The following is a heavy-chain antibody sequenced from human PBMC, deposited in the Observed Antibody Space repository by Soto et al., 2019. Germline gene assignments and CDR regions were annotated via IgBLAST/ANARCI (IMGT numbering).Heavy chain of an antibody. J-gene: IGHJ5*02. V-gene: IGHV1-69*01. CDR1: GRTSSRYG. CDR3: ARDYGDPPYHCFDP. Sequence: SVNDSCDEIGRTSSRYGICWAGQAAGQGLEWMGGIIPIFGTANYAQKFQGRVTITADESTSTAYMELSSLRSEDTFEYYCARDYGDPPYHCFDPWGQGT. D-gene: IGHD4-17*01. CDR2: IIPIFGTA.